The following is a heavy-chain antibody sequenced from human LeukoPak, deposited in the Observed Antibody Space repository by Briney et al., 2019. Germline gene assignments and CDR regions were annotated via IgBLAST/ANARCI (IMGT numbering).Heavy chain of an antibody. J-gene: IGHJ4*02. D-gene: IGHD2-15*01. CDR3: ARRAAGGVVDLDY. CDR2: INPNSGGT. CDR1: GYTFTGYY. Sequence: ASVKVSCKASGYTFTGYYMHWVRQAPGQGLEWMGWINPNSGGTNYAQKFQGRVTMTRDTFISTAYMELSRLRSDDTAVYYCARRAAGGVVDLDYWGQGTLVTVSS. V-gene: IGHV1-2*02.